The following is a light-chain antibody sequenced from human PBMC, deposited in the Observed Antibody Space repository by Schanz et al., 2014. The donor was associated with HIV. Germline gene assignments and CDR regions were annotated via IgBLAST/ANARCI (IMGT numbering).Light chain of an antibody. V-gene: IGKV4-1*01. CDR3: QQYETFYYT. J-gene: IGKJ2*01. CDR1: QSVLSSSNNKNY. Sequence: DIVLTQSPDSLAVSLGERATIHCKSSQSVLSSSNNKNYLAWYQQKAGQPPKLLIYWASTRESGVPDRFSGSGSGTDFTLTISRLEPEDCAVYYCQQYETFYYTFGQGTKLEIK. CDR2: WAS.